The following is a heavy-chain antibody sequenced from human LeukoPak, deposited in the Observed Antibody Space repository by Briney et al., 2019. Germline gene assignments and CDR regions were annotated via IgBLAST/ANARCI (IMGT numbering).Heavy chain of an antibody. CDR3: ARTFSYGASWYFDL. CDR1: GGSISSYY. CDR2: TYTSGST. Sequence: PSETLSLTCTVSGGSISSYYWSWIRQPAGKGLEWIGRTYTSGSTNYNPSLKSRVTMSVDTSKNQFSLKLSSVTAADTAVYYCARTFSYGASWYFDLWGRGTLVTVSS. V-gene: IGHV4-4*07. D-gene: IGHD4-17*01. J-gene: IGHJ2*01.